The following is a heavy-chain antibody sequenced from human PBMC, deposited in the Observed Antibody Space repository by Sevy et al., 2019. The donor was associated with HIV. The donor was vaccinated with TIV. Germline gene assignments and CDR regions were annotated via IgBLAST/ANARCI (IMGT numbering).Heavy chain of an antibody. Sequence: GGSLRLSCAASGFTFSNYWMNWVRQAPGKGLEWVANIKQGGNEKYYVDSVKGRFTLSRDNAKNSVSLQMNSLRAEDTAVNYCARGGPLVDAALIPWGMDVWGQGTTVTVS. CDR1: GFTFSNYW. CDR2: IKQGGNEK. V-gene: IGHV3-7*01. CDR3: ARGGPLVDAALIPWGMDV. J-gene: IGHJ6*02. D-gene: IGHD5-18*01.